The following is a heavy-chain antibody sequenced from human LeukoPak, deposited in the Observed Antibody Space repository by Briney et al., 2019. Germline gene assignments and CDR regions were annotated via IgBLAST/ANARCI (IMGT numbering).Heavy chain of an antibody. Sequence: SETLSLTCTVSGGSISSYYWSWVRQPPGKGLEWIGYIYYSGSTNYNPSLKSRVTISVDTSKNQFSLKLSSVTAADTAVYYCARGGYYGSGSYSNWFDPWGQGTLVTVSS. J-gene: IGHJ5*02. D-gene: IGHD3-10*01. CDR3: ARGGYYGSGSYSNWFDP. V-gene: IGHV4-59*01. CDR1: GGSISSYY. CDR2: IYYSGST.